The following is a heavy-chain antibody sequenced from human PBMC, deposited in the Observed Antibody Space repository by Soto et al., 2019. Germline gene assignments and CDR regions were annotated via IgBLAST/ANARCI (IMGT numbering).Heavy chain of an antibody. CDR3: ARAKYDYIWGSYHPFDQ. CDR1: GKSFDNFA. Sequence: QVQLVQSGAEVKKPGASVRLSCKVSGKSFDNFAVHWVRQTPGQRPEWMGRINVGDDNTKYSEKFQGRVIVSYDTSATTAYMELRALSSEDTAVYYCARAKYDYIWGSYHPFDQWAQGAQVTVAS. CDR2: INVGDDNT. J-gene: IGHJ4*02. D-gene: IGHD3-16*02. V-gene: IGHV1-3*01.